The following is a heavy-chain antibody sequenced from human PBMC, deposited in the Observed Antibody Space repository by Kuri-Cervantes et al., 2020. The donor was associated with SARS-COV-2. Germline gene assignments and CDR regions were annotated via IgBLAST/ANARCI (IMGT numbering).Heavy chain of an antibody. CDR2: IRYDGSNK. J-gene: IGHJ3*02. Sequence: GGSLRLSCAASGSTFSSYGMHWVRQAPGKGLEWVAFIRYDGSNKYYADSVKGRFTISRDNSKNTLYLQMNSLRAEDTAVYYCAKLSNWDDAFDIWGQGTMVTVSS. V-gene: IGHV3-30*02. D-gene: IGHD1-1*01. CDR1: GSTFSSYG. CDR3: AKLSNWDDAFDI.